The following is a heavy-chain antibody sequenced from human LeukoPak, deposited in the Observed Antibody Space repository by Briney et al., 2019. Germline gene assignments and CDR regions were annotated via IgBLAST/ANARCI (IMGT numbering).Heavy chain of an antibody. Sequence: SETLSLTCAVYGGSFSGYYWSWIRQPPGKGLEWIGEINHSGSTNYNPSLKSRVTISVDTSKNQFSLKLNSVTAADTAVYYCARVGGYGDDYWGQGTLVTVSS. V-gene: IGHV4-34*01. CDR3: ARVGGYGDDY. CDR1: GGSFSGYY. D-gene: IGHD4-17*01. J-gene: IGHJ4*02. CDR2: INHSGST.